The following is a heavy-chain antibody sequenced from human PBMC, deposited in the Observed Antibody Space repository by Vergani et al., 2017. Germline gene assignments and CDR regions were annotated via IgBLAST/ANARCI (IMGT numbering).Heavy chain of an antibody. CDR1: GYTFTSYG. J-gene: IGHJ4*02. V-gene: IGHV1-18*01. CDR2: ISAYNGNT. D-gene: IGHD3-3*01. Sequence: QVQLVQSGAEVKKPGASVKVSCKASGYTFTSYGISWVRQAPGQGLEWMGWISAYNGNTNYAQKLQGRVTMTTDTSTSTAYMELRSLRSDDTAVYYCAGDHYDFWSGYSPPTVDYWGQGTLVTVSS. CDR3: AGDHYDFWSGYSPPTVDY.